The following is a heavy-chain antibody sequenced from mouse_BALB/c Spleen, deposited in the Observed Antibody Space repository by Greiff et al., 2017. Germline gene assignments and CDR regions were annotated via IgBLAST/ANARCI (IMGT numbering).Heavy chain of an antibody. CDR3: ARGGNLWYFDV. Sequence: DVKLVESGGGLVKPGGSLKLSCAASGFTFSSYAMSWVRQTPEKRLEWVASISSGGSTYYPDSVKGRFTISRDNARNILYLQMSSLRSEDTAMYYCARGGNLWYFDVWGAGTTVTVSS. CDR1: GFTFSSYA. V-gene: IGHV5-6-5*01. CDR2: ISSGGST. J-gene: IGHJ1*01. D-gene: IGHD2-1*01.